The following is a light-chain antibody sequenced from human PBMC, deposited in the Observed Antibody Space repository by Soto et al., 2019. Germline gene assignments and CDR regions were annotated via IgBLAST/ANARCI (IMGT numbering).Light chain of an antibody. CDR1: QSISSW. J-gene: IGKJ5*01. CDR3: QQGYTSAIT. Sequence: GDRVTITCRASQSISSWLAWYQQKPGKAPKFLIYDASNLESGVPSRFSGSGSGTDFTLTVNSLQPEDFATYYCQQGYTSAITFGQGTRLEIK. CDR2: DAS. V-gene: IGKV1-5*01.